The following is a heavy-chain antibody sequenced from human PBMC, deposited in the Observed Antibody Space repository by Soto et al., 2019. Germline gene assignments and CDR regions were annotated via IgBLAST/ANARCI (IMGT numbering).Heavy chain of an antibody. CDR1: GYSLTSYW. D-gene: IGHD6-19*01. Sequence: GESLKISCKGSGYSLTSYWISWVRQMPGKGLEWMGLIYPSDLDTRYSPSFQGQVTISADKSVSTAYLQWNSLKASDTAMYYCATPGPGVAASFWGQGTQVTVSS. CDR2: IYPSDLDT. CDR3: ATPGPGVAASF. V-gene: IGHV5-51*01. J-gene: IGHJ4*02.